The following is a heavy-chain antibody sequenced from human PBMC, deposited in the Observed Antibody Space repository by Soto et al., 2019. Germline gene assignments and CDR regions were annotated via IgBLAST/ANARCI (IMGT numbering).Heavy chain of an antibody. D-gene: IGHD2-2*02. CDR3: AREVPAAIPNNWFDP. CDR1: GGSISSSNC. CDR2: IYHSGST. Sequence: SETLSLTCAVSGGSISSSNCWSCVRQPPGKGLEWIGEIYHSGSTNYNPSLKSRVTISVDKSKNQFSLKLSSVTAADTAVYYCAREVPAAIPNNWFDPWGQGTLVTVSS. V-gene: IGHV4-4*02. J-gene: IGHJ5*02.